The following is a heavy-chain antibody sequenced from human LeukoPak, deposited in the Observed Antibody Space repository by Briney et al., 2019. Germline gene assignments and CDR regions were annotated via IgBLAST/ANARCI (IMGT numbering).Heavy chain of an antibody. CDR2: INPNSGYT. V-gene: IGHV1-8*01. J-gene: IGHJ6*04. D-gene: IGHD3-10*01. CDR3: AKAPNYYGSGSPYQMDV. Sequence: ASVKVSCKASGYTFASDDINWVRQATGQGPEWMGWINPNSGYTGYAQKFQGRVTMTANPSISTVYLELSSLRSEDTAVYYCAKAPNYYGSGSPYQMDVWGKGTMVTVSS. CDR1: GYTFASDD.